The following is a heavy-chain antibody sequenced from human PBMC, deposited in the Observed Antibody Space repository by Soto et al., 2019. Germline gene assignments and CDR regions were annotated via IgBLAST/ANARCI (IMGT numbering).Heavy chain of an antibody. CDR1: GFTFGDYA. Sequence: PGGSLRLSCTASGFTFGDYAMSWFRQAPGKGLEWVGFIRSKAYGGTTEYAASVKGRFTISRDDSKSIAYLQMNSLKTEDTAVYYCTRDSPVYSNYQGCYYYYYMDVWGKGTTVTVSS. J-gene: IGHJ6*03. D-gene: IGHD4-4*01. CDR2: IRSKAYGGTT. CDR3: TRDSPVYSNYQGCYYYYYMDV. V-gene: IGHV3-49*03.